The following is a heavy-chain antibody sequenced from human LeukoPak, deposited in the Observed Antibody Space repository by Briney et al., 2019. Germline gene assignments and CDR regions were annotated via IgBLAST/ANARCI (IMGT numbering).Heavy chain of an antibody. Sequence: PSETLSLTCTVSGGSISSYYWSWIRQPPGKGLEWIGYIYYSGSTNYNPSLKSRVTISVDTSKNQFSLKLSSVTAADTAVYYCARAPRLSLGYSYGPNWFDPWGQGTLVTVSS. CDR1: GGSISSYY. D-gene: IGHD5-18*01. J-gene: IGHJ5*02. V-gene: IGHV4-59*01. CDR2: IYYSGST. CDR3: ARAPRLSLGYSYGPNWFDP.